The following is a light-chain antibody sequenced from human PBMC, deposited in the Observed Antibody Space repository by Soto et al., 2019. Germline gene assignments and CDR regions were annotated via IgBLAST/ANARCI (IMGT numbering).Light chain of an antibody. V-gene: IGLV1-40*01. CDR2: GNS. Sequence: QSVLTQPPSESGAPGQRVTISCTGSSSNIGAGYDVHWYQQLPGTAPKLLIYGNSNRPSGVPDRFSGSKSSTSASLAITGLQAEDEADYYCQSYDSSLSGVVFGGGTKLTVL. J-gene: IGLJ2*01. CDR3: QSYDSSLSGVV. CDR1: SSNIGAGYD.